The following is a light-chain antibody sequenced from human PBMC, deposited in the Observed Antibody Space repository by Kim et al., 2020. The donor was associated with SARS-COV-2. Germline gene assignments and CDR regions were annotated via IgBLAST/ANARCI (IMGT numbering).Light chain of an antibody. CDR3: QQDNRYPLT. J-gene: IGKJ4*01. CDR2: DAS. CDR1: QSINTW. Sequence: DIQMTQSPSTLSASVGDRVTITCRASQSINTWMAWYQQKPGKAPNLLIYDASSLESGVPSRFSGSGSGTEFTLTISSLQPDDFATYFCQQDNRYPLTFGGGTKVEIK. V-gene: IGKV1-5*01.